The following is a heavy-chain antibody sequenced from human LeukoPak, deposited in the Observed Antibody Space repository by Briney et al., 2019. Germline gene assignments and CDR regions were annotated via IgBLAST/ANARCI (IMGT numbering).Heavy chain of an antibody. CDR1: GYTFTSYG. Sequence: ASVKVSCKASGYTFTSYGISWVRQAPGQGLEWMGWISVYNGNTNYAQKLQGRVTMTADTSTSTAYMELRSLSSDDTAVYYCARAGGGDGNWFDPWGQGTLVAVSS. J-gene: IGHJ5*02. CDR2: ISVYNGNT. D-gene: IGHD2-21*02. V-gene: IGHV1-18*01. CDR3: ARAGGGDGNWFDP.